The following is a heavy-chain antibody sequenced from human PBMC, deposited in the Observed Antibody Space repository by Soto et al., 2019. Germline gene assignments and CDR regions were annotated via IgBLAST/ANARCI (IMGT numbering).Heavy chain of an antibody. Sequence: GGSLRLSCAASGFTFSSYWMSWVRQAPGKGLEWVANIKQDGSEKYYVDSVKGRFTISRDKAKNSLYLQMNSLRAEDTSVYYWARESPWGGNYYSYYGMDVWGQGTTVTVSS. CDR1: GFTFSSYW. D-gene: IGHD2-15*01. J-gene: IGHJ6*02. CDR3: ARESPWGGNYYSYYGMDV. CDR2: IKQDGSEK. V-gene: IGHV3-7*01.